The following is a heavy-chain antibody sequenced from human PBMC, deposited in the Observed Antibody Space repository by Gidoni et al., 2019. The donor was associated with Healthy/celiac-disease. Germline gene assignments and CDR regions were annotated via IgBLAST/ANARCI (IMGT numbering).Heavy chain of an antibody. CDR3: TATVSAQRSFDY. V-gene: IGHV3-9*01. J-gene: IGHJ4*02. CDR1: GFTFDDYA. CDR2: ISWNSGSI. D-gene: IGHD4-17*01. Sequence: EVQLVESGGGLVQPGRSLRLSCAASGFTFDDYAMHWVRQAPGKGLEWVSGISWNSGSIGYADSVKGRFTISRDNAKNSLYLQMNSLRAEDTALYYCTATVSAQRSFDYWGQGTLVTVSS.